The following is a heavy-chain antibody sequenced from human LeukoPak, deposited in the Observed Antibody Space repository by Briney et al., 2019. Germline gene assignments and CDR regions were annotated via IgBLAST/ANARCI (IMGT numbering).Heavy chain of an antibody. CDR1: GGSISSYY. CDR2: IYYSGST. Sequence: SETLSLTCTVSGGSISSYYWSWIRQPPGKGLEWIGYIYYSGSTNYNPSLKSRVTISVDTSKNHFSLKLSSVTAADTAVYYCASFRGGYYPYGAFDIWGQGTMVTVSS. J-gene: IGHJ3*02. D-gene: IGHD3-22*01. CDR3: ASFRGGYYPYGAFDI. V-gene: IGHV4-59*01.